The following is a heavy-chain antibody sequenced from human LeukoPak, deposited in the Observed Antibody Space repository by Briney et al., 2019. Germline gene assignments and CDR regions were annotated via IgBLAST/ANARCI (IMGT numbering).Heavy chain of an antibody. V-gene: IGHV3-30*18. CDR3: AKDHYYYDSSGYYYCDY. CDR1: GFTFSSYG. D-gene: IGHD3-22*01. J-gene: IGHJ4*02. CDR2: ISYDGNNR. Sequence: SGRSLRLSCAASGFTFSSYGMHWVRQAPGKGLEWVAVISYDGNNRYYADSVKGRFTISRDNSKNTLYLQMNSLRAEDTAVYFCAKDHYYYDSSGYYYCDYWGQGTLVTVSS.